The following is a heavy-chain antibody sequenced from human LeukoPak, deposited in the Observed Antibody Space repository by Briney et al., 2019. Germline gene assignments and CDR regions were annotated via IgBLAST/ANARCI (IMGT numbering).Heavy chain of an antibody. CDR3: AKDRSTGWYYFDY. D-gene: IGHD6-19*01. V-gene: IGHV3-9*01. Sequence: GGSLRLSCAASGFTFDDYAMHWVRQAPGKGLEWVSGISRNSGSIGYADSVKGRFTISRDNAKNSLYLQMNSLRAEDTALYYCAKDRSTGWYYFDYWGQGTLVTVSS. J-gene: IGHJ4*02. CDR2: ISRNSGSI. CDR1: GFTFDDYA.